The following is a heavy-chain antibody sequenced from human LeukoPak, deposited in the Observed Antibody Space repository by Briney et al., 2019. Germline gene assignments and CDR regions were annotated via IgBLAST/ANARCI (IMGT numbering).Heavy chain of an antibody. V-gene: IGHV3-66*01. Sequence: GGSLRLSCAASGFTVSSNYMSWVRQAPGKGLEWVSIIYSGGSTYYADSVKGRFTISRDNAKNSLYLQMNSLRAEDTAVYYCAREDWFDPWGQGTLVTVSS. CDR3: AREDWFDP. J-gene: IGHJ5*02. CDR1: GFTVSSNY. CDR2: IYSGGST.